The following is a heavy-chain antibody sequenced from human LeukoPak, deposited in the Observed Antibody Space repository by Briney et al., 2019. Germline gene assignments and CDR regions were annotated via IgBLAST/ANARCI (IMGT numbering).Heavy chain of an antibody. D-gene: IGHD4-17*01. CDR1: GGSFSGYY. CDR3: ASVYGDYGPPASPIDY. CDR2: INHSGST. J-gene: IGHJ4*02. Sequence: PSETLSLTCAVYGGSFSGYYWSWIRQPPGKGLEWIGEINHSGSTNYNPSLKSRVTISVDTSKNQFSLKLSSVTAADTAVYYCASVYGDYGPPASPIDYWGQGTLVTVSS. V-gene: IGHV4-34*01.